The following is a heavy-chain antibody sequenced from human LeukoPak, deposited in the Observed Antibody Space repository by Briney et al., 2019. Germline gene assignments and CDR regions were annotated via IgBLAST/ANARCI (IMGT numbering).Heavy chain of an antibody. CDR3: ARVLGYCRSTSCPRGRFDP. CDR1: GGSISSHY. CDR2: IYYSGST. D-gene: IGHD2-2*01. J-gene: IGHJ5*02. Sequence: SETLSLTCTVSGGSISSHYWSWIRQPPGKGLEWIGYIYYSGSTNYNPSLKSRVTISVDTSKNQFSLKLSSVTAAGTAVYYCARVLGYCRSTSCPRGRFDPWGQGTLVTVSS. V-gene: IGHV4-59*11.